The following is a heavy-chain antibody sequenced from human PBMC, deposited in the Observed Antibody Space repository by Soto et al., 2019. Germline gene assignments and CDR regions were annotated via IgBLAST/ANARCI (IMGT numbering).Heavy chain of an antibody. J-gene: IGHJ5*02. D-gene: IGHD3-22*01. Sequence: GCLRRSCAASGFSFSDFYMSWIRQAPGKGLEWLSYTGCGGNTIYYADSVKARFTVSRDNAKNSLYLQMNSLRVEDTAVYYCARDSFPYYNNSTGYGEAFDPWGQGTVVTVSS. CDR3: ARDSFPYYNNSTGYGEAFDP. CDR1: GFSFSDFY. CDR2: TGCGGNTI. V-gene: IGHV3-11*01.